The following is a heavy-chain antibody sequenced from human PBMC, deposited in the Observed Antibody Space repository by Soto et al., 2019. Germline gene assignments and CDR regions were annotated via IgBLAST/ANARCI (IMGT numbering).Heavy chain of an antibody. V-gene: IGHV5-51*01. CDR3: ARTDGYEIEY. CDR2: IYPGDSDS. Sequence: PGESLQISCKGSGYSFVSYWIAWVRQRPGKGLEWMGIIYPGDSDSTYSPSFQGQVTLSADKSINTVFLQWSSLEASDTAMYYCARTDGYEIEYWGQGTQVTVSS. D-gene: IGHD5-12*01. J-gene: IGHJ4*02. CDR1: GYSFVSYW.